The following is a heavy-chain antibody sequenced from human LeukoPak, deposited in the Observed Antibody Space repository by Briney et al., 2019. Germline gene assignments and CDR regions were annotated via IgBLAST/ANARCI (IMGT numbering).Heavy chain of an antibody. CDR2: ISSSSSYI. J-gene: IGHJ4*02. V-gene: IGHV3-21*01. CDR1: GFTFSSYS. Sequence: PGGSLRLSCAASGFTFSSYSMNWVRQAPGKGLEWVSSISSSSSYIYYAASVKGRFTISRDNAKNSLYLQMNSLRAEDTAVYYCARVAGSLAARTYFDYWGQGTLVTVSS. CDR3: ARVAGSLAARTYFDY. D-gene: IGHD6-6*01.